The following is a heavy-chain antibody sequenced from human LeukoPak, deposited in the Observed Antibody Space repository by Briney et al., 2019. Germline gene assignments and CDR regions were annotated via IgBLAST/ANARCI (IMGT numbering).Heavy chain of an antibody. D-gene: IGHD1-1*01. CDR1: GFTCDDYG. CDR3: ARLLSSGTTRNNWFDP. J-gene: IGHJ5*02. CDR2: INWNGGTT. Sequence: GGSLRLXCAASGFTCDDYGMSWVRQAPGKGLEWVSGINWNGGTTGYVDSVKGRFTISRDNAKNSLYLQMNSLRAEDTALYYCARLLSSGTTRNNWFDPWGQGTLVTVSS. V-gene: IGHV3-20*04.